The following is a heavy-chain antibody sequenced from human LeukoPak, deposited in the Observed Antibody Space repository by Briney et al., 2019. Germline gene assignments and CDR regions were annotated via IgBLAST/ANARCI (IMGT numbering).Heavy chain of an antibody. V-gene: IGHV4-59*08. D-gene: IGHD3-22*01. Sequence: SETLSLTCTVSGGSISSYYWSWIRQPPGKGLEWIGYIYYSGSTNYNPFLKSRVTISVDTSKNQFSLKLSSVTAADTAVYYCARETGSGYGEIWGQGTMVTVSS. CDR1: GGSISSYY. CDR3: ARETGSGYGEI. CDR2: IYYSGST. J-gene: IGHJ3*02.